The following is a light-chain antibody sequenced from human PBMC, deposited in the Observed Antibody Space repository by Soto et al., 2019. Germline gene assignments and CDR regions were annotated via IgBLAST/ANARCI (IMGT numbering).Light chain of an antibody. CDR2: DKN. J-gene: IGLJ2*01. V-gene: IGLV1-51*01. CDR1: SSNIGNNY. Sequence: QSVLTQPPSVSAAPGQKVTISCSGGSSNIGNNYASWYQQVPGTAPKLLIYDKNKRPSGIPDRFSGSKSDTSATLGITGLQTGDEADYYCGTWDSSLSTVVFGGGTKLTVL. CDR3: GTWDSSLSTVV.